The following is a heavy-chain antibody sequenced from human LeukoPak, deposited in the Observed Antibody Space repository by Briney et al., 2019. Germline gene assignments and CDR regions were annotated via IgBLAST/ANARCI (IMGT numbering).Heavy chain of an antibody. D-gene: IGHD3-22*01. Sequence: SETLSLTCTVSGGSISSYYWSWIRQPPGKGLEWIGYIYYSGSTNYNPSLKSRVTISVDTSKNQFSLKLSSVTAADTAVYYCASARDYDSSGYYYWGQGTLVTVSS. CDR2: IYYSGST. J-gene: IGHJ4*02. CDR1: GGSISSYY. V-gene: IGHV4-59*01. CDR3: ASARDYDSSGYYY.